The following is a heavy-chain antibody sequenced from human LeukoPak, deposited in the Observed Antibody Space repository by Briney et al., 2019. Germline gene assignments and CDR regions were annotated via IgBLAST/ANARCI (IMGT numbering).Heavy chain of an antibody. CDR1: GFTFSSYG. V-gene: IGHV3-30*18. D-gene: IGHD3-10*01. Sequence: PGGSLRLSCAASGFTFSSYGMHWVRQAPGKGLEWVAVISYDGSNKYYADSVKGRFTISRDNSKNTLYLQMNSLRAEDTAVYYCAKAYGSGSYYNVRPYYYGMDVWGQGTTVTVSS. CDR2: ISYDGSNK. CDR3: AKAYGSGSYYNVRPYYYGMDV. J-gene: IGHJ6*02.